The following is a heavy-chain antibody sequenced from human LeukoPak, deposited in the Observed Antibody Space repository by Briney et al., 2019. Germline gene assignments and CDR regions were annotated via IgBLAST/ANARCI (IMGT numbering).Heavy chain of an antibody. Sequence: SETLSLTCTVSGYSISSGYYWGWIRQPPGKGLEWIGSIYRSGSTYYYPSLKSRVTISVDTSKNQFSLKLSSVTAADTAVYYCARGYYYDSSQHWGQGTLVTVSS. CDR3: ARGYYYDSSQH. D-gene: IGHD3-22*01. J-gene: IGHJ1*01. CDR2: IYRSGST. V-gene: IGHV4-38-2*02. CDR1: GYSISSGYY.